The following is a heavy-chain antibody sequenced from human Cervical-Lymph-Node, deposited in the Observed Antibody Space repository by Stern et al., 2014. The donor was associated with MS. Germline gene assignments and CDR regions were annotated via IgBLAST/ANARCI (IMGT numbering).Heavy chain of an antibody. CDR1: GGFISSSNW. J-gene: IGHJ4*02. Sequence: QVQLQESGPGLVKPSGTLALRCDVSGGFISSSNWWNWVRQSPGKGLEWIGAIYHSASTNYNPSLKSRVTISVDKSKNQFSLTLSSVTAADTAVYYCAKGLLGFGILPFDTWGQGTLVVVSS. V-gene: IGHV4-4*02. CDR3: AKGLLGFGILPFDT. CDR2: IYHSAST. D-gene: IGHD1-14*01.